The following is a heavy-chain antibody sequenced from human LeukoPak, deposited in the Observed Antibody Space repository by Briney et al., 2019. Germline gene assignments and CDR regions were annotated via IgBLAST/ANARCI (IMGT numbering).Heavy chain of an antibody. CDR2: ITPNSGAT. V-gene: IGHV1-2*02. CDR1: GYTFTDYY. D-gene: IGHD3-22*01. J-gene: IGHJ4*02. Sequence: ASVKVSCKASGYTFTDYYMHWVRQAPGQGLEWMGWITPNSGATKYAQKFRGRVSMTRDTSINTAYMALSMLRSDDTAIYYCARVSRFYYDSSGDFDHWGQGTLVTVSS. CDR3: ARVSRFYYDSSGDFDH.